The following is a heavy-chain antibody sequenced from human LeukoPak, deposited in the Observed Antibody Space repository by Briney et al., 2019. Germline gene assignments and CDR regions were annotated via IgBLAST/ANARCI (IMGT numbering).Heavy chain of an antibody. V-gene: IGHV1-69*13. D-gene: IGHD6-13*01. CDR3: ARDIAAAGTFPFDY. CDR2: VIPIFGTA. CDR1: GGTFSSYA. J-gene: IGHJ4*02. Sequence: ASVKVSCKGSGGTFSSYAISWVRQAPGQGLEWMGGVIPIFGTANYAQNFQGRVTITADESTSTAYMELSSLRSEDTAVYYCARDIAAAGTFPFDYWGQGTLVTVSS.